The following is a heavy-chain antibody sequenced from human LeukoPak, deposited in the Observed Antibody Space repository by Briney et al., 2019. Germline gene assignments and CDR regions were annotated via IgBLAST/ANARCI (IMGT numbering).Heavy chain of an antibody. CDR2: VTANGGT. CDR3: AKILNPHAFDI. D-gene: IGHD1-14*01. CDR1: GFTFDDYA. J-gene: IGHJ3*02. V-gene: IGHV3-43*02. Sequence: GGSLRLSCAASGFTFDDYAMHWVRQAPGKGPEWVSYVTANGGTYYADSVKGRFVISRDNSKNSLYLQMNILRPEDTALYYCAKILNPHAFDIWAKGQWSPSLQ.